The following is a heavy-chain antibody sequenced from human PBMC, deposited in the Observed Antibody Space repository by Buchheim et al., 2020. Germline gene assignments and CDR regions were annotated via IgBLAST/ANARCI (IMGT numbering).Heavy chain of an antibody. D-gene: IGHD6-13*01. V-gene: IGHV3-23*01. CDR2: INESGGAT. J-gene: IGHJ4*02. CDR3: ARAGRASWYDY. CDR1: GFTFGRYT. Sequence: EVQLLESGGGLVQPGGSLRLSCAASGFTFGRYTMGWVRQAPGKGLEWVSDINESGGATWSEDSVRGRFTISRANSEDTLFLQMNSLRGEDTAVYFCARAGRASWYDYWGQGTL.